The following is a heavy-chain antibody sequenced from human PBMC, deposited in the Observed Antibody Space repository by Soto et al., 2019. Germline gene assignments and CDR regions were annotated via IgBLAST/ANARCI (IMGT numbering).Heavy chain of an antibody. J-gene: IGHJ6*03. CDR3: AKASAIFYYSYYMDV. CDR2: ISGSGGST. CDR1: GFTFSSYA. V-gene: IGHV3-23*01. Sequence: EVQLLESGGGLVQPGGSLRLSCAASGFTFSSYAMSWVRQAPGKGLEWVSAISGSGGSTYYADSVKGRFTISRDNSKNTPYLQMNSLRAEDTAVYYCAKASAIFYYSYYMDVWGKGTTVTVSS. D-gene: IGHD3-3*01.